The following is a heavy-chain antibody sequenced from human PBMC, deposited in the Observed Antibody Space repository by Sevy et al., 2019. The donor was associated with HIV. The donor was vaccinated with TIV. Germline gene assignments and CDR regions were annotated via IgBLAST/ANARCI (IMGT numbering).Heavy chain of an antibody. CDR2: ISGSGDNT. CDR1: GFTFSSYA. Sequence: GSLRLSCAASGFTFSSYAMSWVRQAPGKGLEWVSAISGSGDNTYYADSMKGRFIISRDNSKNTLYLQINSLRAEDTAVYYCAKEGAYSSGSYFDYWGQGSLVTVSS. CDR3: AKEGAYSSGSYFDY. J-gene: IGHJ4*02. V-gene: IGHV3-23*01. D-gene: IGHD6-19*01.